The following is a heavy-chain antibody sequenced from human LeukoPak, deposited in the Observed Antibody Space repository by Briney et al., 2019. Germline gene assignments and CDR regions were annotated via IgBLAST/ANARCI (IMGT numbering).Heavy chain of an antibody. V-gene: IGHV3-53*01. Sequence: GGSLRLSCAASGFIVSSNYMSWVRQAPGKGPEGVSLIYSSGSTYYTASVKGRFTISRDHSKNTLYLQMNSLRAEDAALYYCARGLESCSSGSCFKDWGQGTLVTVSS. CDR3: ARGLESCSSGSCFKD. CDR1: GFIVSSNY. D-gene: IGHD2-15*01. CDR2: IYSSGST. J-gene: IGHJ4*02.